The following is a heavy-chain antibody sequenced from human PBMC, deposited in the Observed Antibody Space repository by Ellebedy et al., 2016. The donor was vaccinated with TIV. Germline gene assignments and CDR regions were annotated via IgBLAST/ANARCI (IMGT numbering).Heavy chain of an antibody. D-gene: IGHD3-16*01. CDR2: IKSQDHGGETT. CDR1: GLTFNDAW. V-gene: IGHV3-15*01. J-gene: IGHJ4*02. CDR3: TTVGFFD. Sequence: GGSLRLSXAASGLTFNDAWMSWVRQAPGKGLEWVGRIKSQDHGGETTDYATPVRGRFIISRDDAKDTLFLQMNSLKTEDTAVYYCTTVGFFDWGQGTLVTVSS.